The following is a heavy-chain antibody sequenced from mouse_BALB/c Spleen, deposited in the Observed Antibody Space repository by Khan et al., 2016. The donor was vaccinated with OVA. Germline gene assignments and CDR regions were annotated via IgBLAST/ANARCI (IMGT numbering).Heavy chain of an antibody. V-gene: IGHV5-6-5*01. CDR3: ARDYWFAY. CDR1: GFTFSNYA. CDR2: NSSGDST. J-gene: IGHJ3*01. Sequence: EVELVESGGGLVKPGGSLKLSCAASGFTFSNYAMSWVRQSPEKRLEWVASNSSGDSTYYPDSVKGRFTISRDNVRNILYLQMSSLRSEDTAMYYCARDYWFAYWGQGTLVTVSA.